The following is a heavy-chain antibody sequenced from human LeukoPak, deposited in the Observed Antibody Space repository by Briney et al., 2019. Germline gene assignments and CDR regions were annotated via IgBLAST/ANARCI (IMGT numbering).Heavy chain of an antibody. D-gene: IGHD2-21*02. CDR3: ARWGGSCGGDCYSTAFDI. CDR2: IYYSGST. J-gene: IGHJ3*02. Sequence: SETLSLTCTVSGGSISSSSYYWGWIRQPPGKGLEWIGSIYYSGSTYYNPSLKSRVTISVDTSKNQFSLKLSSVTAADTAVYYCARWGGSCGGDCYSTAFDIWGQGTMVTVSS. V-gene: IGHV4-39*07. CDR1: GGSISSSSYY.